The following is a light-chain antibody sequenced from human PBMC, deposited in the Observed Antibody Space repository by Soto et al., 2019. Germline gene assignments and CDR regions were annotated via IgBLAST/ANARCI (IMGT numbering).Light chain of an antibody. CDR1: SSDVGGYNY. V-gene: IGLV2-14*01. J-gene: IGLJ2*01. CDR3: SSYTSSSTVV. Sequence: QSALTQPASVSGSPGQSITISCTGTSSDVGGYNYVSWYQQHPGKAPKLMIYDVSYRPSGVSNRFSGSKSGNTASLIISGLQAEDEADYYCSSYTSSSTVVFGGGTQLTVL. CDR2: DVS.